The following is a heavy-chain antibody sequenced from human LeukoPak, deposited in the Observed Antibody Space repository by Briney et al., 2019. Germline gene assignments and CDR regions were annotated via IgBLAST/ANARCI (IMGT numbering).Heavy chain of an antibody. V-gene: IGHV3-33*06. CDR2: IWYDGSNK. D-gene: IGHD1-26*01. J-gene: IGHJ2*01. Sequence: GRSLRLSCAASGFTFSSYGMHWVRQAPGKGLEWVAVIWYDGSNKYYAESVKGRFTISRDSSKNTLFLHMNTLRAEDTAIYYCAKDRTVGASYWYFDLWGRGTLVTVSS. CDR3: AKDRTVGASYWYFDL. CDR1: GFTFSSYG.